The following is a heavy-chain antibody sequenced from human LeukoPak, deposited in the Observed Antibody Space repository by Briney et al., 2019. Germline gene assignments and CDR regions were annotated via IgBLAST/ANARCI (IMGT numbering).Heavy chain of an antibody. CDR1: GFTVSSNY. J-gene: IGHJ6*02. V-gene: IGHV3-53*01. Sequence: GGSLRLSCAVSGFTVSSNYMSWVRQAPGKGLEWVSIIYSGGITYYADSVKGRFTISRDNSKNTVYLQMNSLRVDDTAVYHCARDGTQLWSGVMDVWGQGTTVTVSS. D-gene: IGHD5-18*01. CDR2: IYSGGIT. CDR3: ARDGTQLWSGVMDV.